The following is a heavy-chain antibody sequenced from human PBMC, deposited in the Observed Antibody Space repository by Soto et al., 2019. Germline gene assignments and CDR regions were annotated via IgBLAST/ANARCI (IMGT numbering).Heavy chain of an antibody. CDR1: GGSISSGGFY. CDR3: ARAVQLDRRMNNWFDP. CDR2: IYYSGST. V-gene: IGHV4-31*03. J-gene: IGHJ5*02. Sequence: SETLSLTCTVSGGSISSGGFYWSWIRQHPGKGLELIGYIYYSGSTYYNPSLKSRVTISVDTSKSQFSLKLISVTAADTAVYYCARAVQLDRRMNNWFDPWGQGIQVT. D-gene: IGHD1-1*01.